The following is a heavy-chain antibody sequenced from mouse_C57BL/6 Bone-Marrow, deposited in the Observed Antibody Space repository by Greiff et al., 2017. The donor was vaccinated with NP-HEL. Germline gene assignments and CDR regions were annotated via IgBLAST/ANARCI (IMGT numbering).Heavy chain of an antibody. Sequence: QVTLKESGPGILQPSQTLSLTCSFSGFSLSTFGMGVGWIRQPSGKGLEWLAHIWWDDDKYYNPALKSRLTISKDTSKNQVFLKIANVDTADTATYYCARISAIYYYGAWYFDVWGTGTTVTVSS. V-gene: IGHV8-8*01. CDR3: ARISAIYYYGAWYFDV. D-gene: IGHD1-1*01. CDR2: IWWDDDK. CDR1: GFSLSTFGMG. J-gene: IGHJ1*03.